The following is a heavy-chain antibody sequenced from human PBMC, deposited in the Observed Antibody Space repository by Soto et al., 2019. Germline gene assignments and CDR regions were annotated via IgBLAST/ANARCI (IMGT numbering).Heavy chain of an antibody. CDR1: GFIFSDST. D-gene: IGHD1-20*01. J-gene: IGHJ4*02. CDR2: VRSKANSYAT. V-gene: IGHV3-73*01. Sequence: GGSLRLSRAASGFIFSDSTIHWVCQAFGKGLEWVGRVRSKANSYATAYASSVKGRFTISRDDSKNTAYLQMSSLETEDTAIYFCNSVGISGIQCWGQGTLVTVSS. CDR3: NSVGISGIQC.